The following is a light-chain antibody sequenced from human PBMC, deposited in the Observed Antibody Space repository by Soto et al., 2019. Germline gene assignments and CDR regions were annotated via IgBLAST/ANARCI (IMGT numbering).Light chain of an antibody. CDR3: SSYAGSNNLV. J-gene: IGLJ3*02. CDR2: EVN. V-gene: IGLV2-8*01. Sequence: QSALTQPPSASGSPGQSVTISCTGTSSDVGGYNYVSWYQHHPGKAPKLMIYEVNKRPSGVPDRFSGSKSGNTASLPVSGLQAEVEADYYCSSYAGSNNLVFGGGTKQTVL. CDR1: SSDVGGYNY.